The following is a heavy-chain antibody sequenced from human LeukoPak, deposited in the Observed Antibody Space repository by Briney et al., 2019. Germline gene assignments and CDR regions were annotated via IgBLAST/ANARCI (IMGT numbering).Heavy chain of an antibody. D-gene: IGHD3-16*01. V-gene: IGHV3-23*01. CDR1: GVTFRSYA. J-gene: IGHJ3*01. CDR3: AKTFGDFSVIAFDL. CDR2: LSGSGETT. Sequence: GGSLRLSCTASGVTFRSYAMIWVRQAPGKGLEWVSALSGSGETTYYADAVEGRFTISRDNSKNTLYLQMNSLRAEDTAAYYCAKTFGDFSVIAFDLWGQGTMVTVSS.